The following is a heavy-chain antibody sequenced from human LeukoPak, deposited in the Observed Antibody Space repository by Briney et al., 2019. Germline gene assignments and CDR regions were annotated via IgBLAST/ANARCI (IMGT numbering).Heavy chain of an antibody. CDR3: ARASSGYQGAFDI. CDR2: NYYSGST. V-gene: IGHV4-59*01. J-gene: IGHJ3*02. Sequence: SETLSLTCTVSGGSISTYYWSCIRQPPGKGLEWIGYNYYSGSTNYNPSLKSRVTISVDTSKNQFSLKLSSVTAADTAVYYCARASSGYQGAFDIWAQGTMVTVSS. D-gene: IGHD3-22*01. CDR1: GGSISTYY.